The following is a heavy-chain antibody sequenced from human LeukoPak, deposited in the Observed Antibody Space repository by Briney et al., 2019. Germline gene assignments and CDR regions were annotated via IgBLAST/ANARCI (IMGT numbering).Heavy chain of an antibody. J-gene: IGHJ4*02. CDR2: ISSRSDSV. CDR1: GFTFSTYG. D-gene: IGHD3-22*01. Sequence: PGGSLRLSCAASGFTFSTYGMNWVRQAPGKRLEWVSYISSRSDSVYYADSVKGRFTISRDNAENSLYLQMNSLRDEDTAVYYCARAMRSGNDYWGQGTLVTVSS. CDR3: ARAMRSGNDY. V-gene: IGHV3-48*02.